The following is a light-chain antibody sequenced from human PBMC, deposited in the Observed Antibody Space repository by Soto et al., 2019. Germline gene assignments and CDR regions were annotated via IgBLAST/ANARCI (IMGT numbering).Light chain of an antibody. Sequence: DIQMTPSPSTLPAYVGERVTISCRASQSISNWLAWYQQKPGKAPKLLIYAASTLQGGVPSRFSGSGSGTDFTLTISSLKPEDFATYYCQQLNSYPLTFGGGTKVDI. V-gene: IGKV1-5*01. CDR3: QQLNSYPLT. J-gene: IGKJ4*01. CDR1: QSISNW. CDR2: AAS.